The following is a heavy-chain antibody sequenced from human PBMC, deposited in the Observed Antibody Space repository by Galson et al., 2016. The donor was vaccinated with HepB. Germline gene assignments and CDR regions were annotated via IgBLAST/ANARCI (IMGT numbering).Heavy chain of an antibody. CDR1: GGSISSPDHY. V-gene: IGHV4-39*01. CDR3: VSLHCRSGSCYSGLAMDV. D-gene: IGHD2-15*01. CDR2: IYHIGST. J-gene: IGHJ6*02. Sequence: SETLSLTCTVSGGSISSPDHYWGWIRQPPGKGLEWIADIYHIGSTQYNPSLKSRVTISVDTSKNQFSLKLTPVTAADTAVYYCVSLHCRSGSCYSGLAMDVWGQGATVTVAS.